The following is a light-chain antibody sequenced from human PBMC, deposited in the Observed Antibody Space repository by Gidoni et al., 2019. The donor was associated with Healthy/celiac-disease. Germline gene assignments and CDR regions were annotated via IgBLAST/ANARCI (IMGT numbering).Light chain of an antibody. CDR3: QQYYSTPFT. CDR1: QSVLYSSNNKNY. V-gene: IGKV4-1*01. Sequence: DIVMTQSPDSLAVSLGERAIINCKSSQSVLYSSNNKNYLAWYQQKPGQPPKLLIYWASTRESGVPDRFSGSGSGTEFTLTISSLQAEDVAVYYCQQYYSTPFTFGPGTKVDIK. J-gene: IGKJ3*01. CDR2: WAS.